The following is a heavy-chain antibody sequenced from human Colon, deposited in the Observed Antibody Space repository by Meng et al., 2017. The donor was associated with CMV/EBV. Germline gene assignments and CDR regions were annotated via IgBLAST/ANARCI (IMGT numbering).Heavy chain of an antibody. V-gene: IGHV3-23*03. D-gene: IGHD2-2*01. CDR2: IYSGGSSA. J-gene: IGHJ4*02. CDR3: ASPMYCSSTSCLWTFNS. CDR1: GFPFNSHS. Sequence: GGSLRLSCEGSGFPFNSHSMNWVRQAPGKGLEWVSVIYSGGSSAYYADSVKGRFTVSRDNSMNTLYLQMTSLRAEDTAVYYCASPMYCSSTSCLWTFNSWGQGTLVTVSS.